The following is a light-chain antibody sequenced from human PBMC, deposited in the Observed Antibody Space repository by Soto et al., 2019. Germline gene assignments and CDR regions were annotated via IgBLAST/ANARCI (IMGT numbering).Light chain of an antibody. CDR3: SSYAGSNNFLYV. CDR2: EVS. Sequence: QPSPASASPGPSVNLPLPGTSSEVCGYNYVSWYQEHPGKAPKLMIYEVSKRPSGVPDRFSGSKSGNTASLTVSGLQAEDEADYYCSSYAGSNNFLYVFGTGTQLTVL. V-gene: IGLV2-8*01. CDR1: SSEVCGYNY. J-gene: IGLJ1*01.